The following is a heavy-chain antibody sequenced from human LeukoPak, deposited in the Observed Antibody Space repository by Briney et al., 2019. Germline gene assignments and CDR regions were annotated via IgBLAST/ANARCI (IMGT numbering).Heavy chain of an antibody. CDR1: GGTFSSYA. V-gene: IGHV1-69*01. CDR2: IIPIFGTA. J-gene: IGHJ4*02. CDR3: ARAEGYCSSTSCYSLDY. D-gene: IGHD2-2*02. Sequence: SVKVSCKASGGTFSSYAISWVRQAPGQGLEWMEGIIPIFGTANYAQKFQGRVTITADESTSTAYMELSSLRSEDTAVYYCARAEGYCSSTSCYSLDYWGQGTLVTVPS.